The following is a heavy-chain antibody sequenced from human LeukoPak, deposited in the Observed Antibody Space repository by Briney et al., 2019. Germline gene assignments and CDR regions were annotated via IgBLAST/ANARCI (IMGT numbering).Heavy chain of an antibody. D-gene: IGHD3-22*01. CDR1: GFTFSSYA. V-gene: IGHV3-23*01. Sequence: GGSLRLSCAASGFTFSSYAMSWVRQAPGKGLEWVSSISNSGGRTFYTDSVKGRFTISRDNSKNAFLQMNSLRAEDTAVYYCARDYDTSGSYFDFFDYWGQGTLVTVSS. CDR2: ISNSGGRT. J-gene: IGHJ4*02. CDR3: ARDYDTSGSYFDFFDY.